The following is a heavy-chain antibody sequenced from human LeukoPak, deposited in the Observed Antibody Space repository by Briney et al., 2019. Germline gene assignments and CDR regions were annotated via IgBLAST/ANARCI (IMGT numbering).Heavy chain of an antibody. CDR3: AREINRGSYYFDY. CDR2: IYYSGST. V-gene: IGHV4-59*01. CDR1: GGSISSYY. J-gene: IGHJ4*02. D-gene: IGHD1-26*01. Sequence: SETLSLTCTVSGGSISSYYWSWIRQPSGKGLEWIGYIYYSGSTNYNPSLKSRVTISVDTSKNQFSLNLSSVTAADTAVYHCAREINRGSYYFDYWGQGTLVTVSS.